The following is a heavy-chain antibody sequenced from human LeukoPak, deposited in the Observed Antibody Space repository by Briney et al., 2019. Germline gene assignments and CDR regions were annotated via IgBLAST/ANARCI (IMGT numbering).Heavy chain of an antibody. D-gene: IGHD1-26*01. Sequence: GGSLRLSCAASGFTFSSYWMHWVRQAPGKGLVWVSRINSDGSSTSYADSVKGRFTISRDNAKNTLYLQMNSLKTEDTAVYYCTTDGVGVEGATYDNWGQGTLVSVSS. CDR3: TTDGVGVEGATYDN. J-gene: IGHJ4*02. CDR2: INSDGSST. CDR1: GFTFSSYW. V-gene: IGHV3-74*01.